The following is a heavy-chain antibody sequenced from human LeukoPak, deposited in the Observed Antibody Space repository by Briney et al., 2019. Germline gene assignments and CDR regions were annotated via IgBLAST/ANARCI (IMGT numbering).Heavy chain of an antibody. J-gene: IGHJ5*02. CDR3: ARSVSGSWFDP. V-gene: IGHV4-59*01. CDR2: IYYSGST. Sequence: SETLSLTCTVSGGSISSYYWSWIRQPPGKGLEWIGYIYYSGSTNYNPSLKSRATISVDTSKNQFSLKLSSVTAADTAVYYCARSVSGSWFDPWGQGTLVTVSS. CDR1: GGSISSYY.